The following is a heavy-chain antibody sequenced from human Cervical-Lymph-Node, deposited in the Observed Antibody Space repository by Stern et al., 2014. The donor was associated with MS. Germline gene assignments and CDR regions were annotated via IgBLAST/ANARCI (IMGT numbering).Heavy chain of an antibody. CDR2: ISNDGNSK. J-gene: IGHJ4*02. V-gene: IGHV3-30*18. D-gene: IGHD1-26*01. CDR3: AKEPSGTSPGCFDN. Sequence: VHLVESGGGVVQPGRSLRLSCAASGSTFSSYGIHWVRQAPGKGLEWVAVISNDGNSKYYADSVKGRFTISRDNSKNTLYLQMNSLRAEDTAVYYCAKEPSGTSPGCFDNWGQGTLVTVSS. CDR1: GSTFSSYG.